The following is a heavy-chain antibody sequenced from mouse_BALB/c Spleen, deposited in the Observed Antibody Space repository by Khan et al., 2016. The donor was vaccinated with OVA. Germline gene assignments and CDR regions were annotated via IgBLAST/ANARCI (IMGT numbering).Heavy chain of an antibody. J-gene: IGHJ2*01. CDR2: ISGDSSTI. V-gene: IGHV5-17*02. D-gene: IGHD1-1*01. CDR3: TTSYFYGYYFNY. Sequence: EVELVESGGGLVQPGGSRKLSCAASGLTFSTYGMHWVRQAPEKGLEWVAYISGDSSTIYYADTVKGRFTISRDNPKNTLFLQMTSLMSEDTARYYCTTSYFYGYYFNYWGPGTTLTVSS. CDR1: GLTFSTYG.